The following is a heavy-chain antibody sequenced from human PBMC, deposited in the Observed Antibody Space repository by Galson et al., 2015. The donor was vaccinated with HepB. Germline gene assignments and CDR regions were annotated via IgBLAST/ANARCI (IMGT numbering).Heavy chain of an antibody. CDR2: IRSKATNYAA. Sequence: SLRLSCAASGFTFSGSAINWVRQASGRGPEWIGHIRSKATNYAALYVPSLQGRFTISRDDSTNIAYLNMRSLKTDDTAVYYCVRSGDFSGYSSGWGQGTLVTVSS. J-gene: IGHJ4*02. D-gene: IGHD6-25*01. V-gene: IGHV3-73*01. CDR1: GFTFSGSA. CDR3: VRSGDFSGYSSG.